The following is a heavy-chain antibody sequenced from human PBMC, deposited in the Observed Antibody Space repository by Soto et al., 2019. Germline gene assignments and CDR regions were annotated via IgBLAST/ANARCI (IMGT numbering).Heavy chain of an antibody. CDR1: GFTFSSYA. Sequence: GGSLRLSCAASGFTFSSYAMSWVRQAPGKGLEWVSSVSGSGGSTFYADSVKGRFTISRDNSKNTLYLQMNSLRAEDTAVSYCARGASYYYDTGAYYAYWRQRTLVTVSS. V-gene: IGHV3-23*01. CDR2: VSGSGGST. D-gene: IGHD3-22*01. J-gene: IGHJ4*02. CDR3: ARGASYYYDTGAYYAY.